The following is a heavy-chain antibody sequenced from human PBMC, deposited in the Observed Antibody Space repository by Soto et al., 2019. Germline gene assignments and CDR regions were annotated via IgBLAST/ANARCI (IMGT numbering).Heavy chain of an antibody. D-gene: IGHD6-13*01. J-gene: IGHJ6*02. CDR2: IYYSGST. V-gene: IGHV4-31*03. Sequence: SETLSLTCTVSGGSISSGGYYWSWIRQHPGKGLEWIGYIYYSGSTYYNPSLKSRVTISVDTSKSQFSLKLSSVTAADTAVYYCARERYSSSWYTSDSYYYYGMDVWGQGTTVTVSS. CDR3: ARERYSSSWYTSDSYYYYGMDV. CDR1: GGSISSGGYY.